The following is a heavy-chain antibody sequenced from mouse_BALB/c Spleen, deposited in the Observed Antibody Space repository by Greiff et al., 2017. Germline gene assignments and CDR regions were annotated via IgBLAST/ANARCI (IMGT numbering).Heavy chain of an antibody. V-gene: IGHV5-12-2*01. CDR2: ISNGGGST. D-gene: IGHD1-1*01. Sequence: EVKLVESGGGLVQPGGSLKLSCAASGFTFSSYTMSWVRQTPEKRLEWVAYISNGGGSTYYPDTVKGRFTISRDNAKNTLYLQMSSLKSEDTAMYYCARHFYGSIDAMDYRGEGTSVTV. J-gene: IGHJ4*01. CDR1: GFTFSSYT. CDR3: ARHFYGSIDAMDY.